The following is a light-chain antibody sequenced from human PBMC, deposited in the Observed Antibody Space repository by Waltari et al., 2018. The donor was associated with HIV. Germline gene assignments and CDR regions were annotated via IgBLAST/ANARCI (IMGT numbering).Light chain of an antibody. CDR3: CSYAGSGLV. CDR2: EVT. J-gene: IGLJ3*02. Sequence: QSALTQSASVSGSPGQSITISCTGPSRDVGAYTLVSWYQQHPGEVPKLLIYEVTKRPSGVSTRFSGSKSGNTASLTISGLQAEDEADYYCCSYAGSGLVFGGGTKLTVL. CDR1: SRDVGAYTL. V-gene: IGLV2-23*02.